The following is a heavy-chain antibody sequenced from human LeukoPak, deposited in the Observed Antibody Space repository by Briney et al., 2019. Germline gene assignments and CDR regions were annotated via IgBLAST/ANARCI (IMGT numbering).Heavy chain of an antibody. D-gene: IGHD3-10*01. V-gene: IGHV1-69*13. CDR3: ARSLGNLKWSYYKDLFDL. J-gene: IGHJ2*01. Sequence: SVKVSCKASGGTFSSYAINWVRQAPGQGLEWMGGIIPIFGTANYAQKFQGRVTITADESTSTAYMELSSLRSEDTAVYYCARSLGNLKWSYYKDLFDLWGRGTLVTVSS. CDR1: GGTFSSYA. CDR2: IIPIFGTA.